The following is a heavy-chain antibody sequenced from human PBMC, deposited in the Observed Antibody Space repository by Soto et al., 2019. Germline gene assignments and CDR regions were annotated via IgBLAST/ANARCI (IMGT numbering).Heavy chain of an antibody. CDR2: ISGSGGST. Sequence: GGSLRLSCAASGFTFSSYAMSWVRQAPGKGLEWVSAISGSGGSTYYADSVKGRFTISRDNSKNTLYLQMSSLRAEDTAVYYWAKAIQLWSSILDLWGRGTRVTVSS. CDR1: GFTFSSYA. J-gene: IGHJ2*01. CDR3: AKAIQLWSSILDL. V-gene: IGHV3-23*01. D-gene: IGHD5-18*01.